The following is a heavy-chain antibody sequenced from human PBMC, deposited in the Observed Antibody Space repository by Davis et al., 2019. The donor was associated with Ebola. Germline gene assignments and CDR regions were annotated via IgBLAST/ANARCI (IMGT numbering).Heavy chain of an antibody. CDR2: INPHNGNT. CDR1: GYTFTSYG. D-gene: IGHD3-10*01. J-gene: IGHJ4*02. V-gene: IGHV1-18*04. CDR3: ARAGDTMVRGVIIGYYFDY. Sequence: ASVKVSCKASGYTFTSYGITWVRQAPGQGLEWMGWINPHNGNTNYAQNVQGRVTMTTDTSTSTAYMELRSLRSDDTAVYYCARAGDTMVRGVIIGYYFDYWGQGTLVTVSS.